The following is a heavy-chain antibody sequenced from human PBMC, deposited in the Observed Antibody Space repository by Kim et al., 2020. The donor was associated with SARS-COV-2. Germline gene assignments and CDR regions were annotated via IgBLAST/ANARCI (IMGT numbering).Heavy chain of an antibody. V-gene: IGHV4-39*01. CDR2: IYYSGST. Sequence: SETLSLTCTVSGGSISSSSYYWGWIRQPPGKGLEWIGSIYYSGSTYYNPSLKSRVTISVDTSKNQFSLKLSSVTAADTAVYYCARQIWGIVGATLDDYWGQGTLVTVSS. D-gene: IGHD1-26*01. J-gene: IGHJ4*02. CDR3: ARQIWGIVGATLDDY. CDR1: GGSISSSSYY.